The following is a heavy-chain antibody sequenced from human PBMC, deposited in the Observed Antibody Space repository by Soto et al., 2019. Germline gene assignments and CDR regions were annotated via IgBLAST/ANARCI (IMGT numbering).Heavy chain of an antibody. CDR3: ARGLFSETHYSGGWYFFDY. J-gene: IGHJ4*02. V-gene: IGHV4-30-4*01. CDR2: IYYSGSA. Sequence: PSETLSLTCTVSGGSISSGDYYWSWIRQPPGKGLEWIGYIYYSGSANYNPSLKSRVTISVDTSNNEFFLELSSVTAADTAVYYCARGLFSETHYSGGWYFFDYWGQGTLV. D-gene: IGHD1-26*01. CDR1: GGSISSGDYY.